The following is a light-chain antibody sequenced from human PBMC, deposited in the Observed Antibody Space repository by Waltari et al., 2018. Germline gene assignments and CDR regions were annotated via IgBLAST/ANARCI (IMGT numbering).Light chain of an antibody. CDR3: SSYTTSTWV. Sequence: QSALTQPASVSGSPGQSITISCTGTSSDAGGYNYVSWYQQHPGKAPKLMIYDVTKRPSGVSNRFSGSKSANTASLTISGLQAEDEADYYCSSYTTSTWVFGGGTKLTVL. CDR1: SSDAGGYNY. CDR2: DVT. J-gene: IGLJ3*02. V-gene: IGLV2-14*01.